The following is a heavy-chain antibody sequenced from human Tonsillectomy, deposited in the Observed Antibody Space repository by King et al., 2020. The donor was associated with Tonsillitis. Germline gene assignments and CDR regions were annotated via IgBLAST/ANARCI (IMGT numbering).Heavy chain of an antibody. D-gene: IGHD4-17*01. Sequence: VQLVESGGGLVQPGGSLRLSCAASRFTFSSYAMSWVRQAPGKGLEWVSSISGSGGSTYYEDSVKGRFTISRDNSKNKLYLQMNSLRAEDTAVYYCAKAAGFYGDYNYYYYGMDVWGQGTTVTVSS. CDR2: ISGSGGST. V-gene: IGHV3-23*04. CDR3: AKAAGFYGDYNYYYYGMDV. CDR1: RFTFSSYA. J-gene: IGHJ6*02.